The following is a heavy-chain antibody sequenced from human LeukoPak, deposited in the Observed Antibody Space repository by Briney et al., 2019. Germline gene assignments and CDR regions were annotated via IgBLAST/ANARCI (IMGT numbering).Heavy chain of an antibody. Sequence: PGGSLRLSCATSGFTFNKFWMTWVRQAPGKGPEWVANIKQDGSEKYYVDSVKGRFTISRDNAKNSLSLQMNGLRAEDTAIYYCATYGLAQGANDYWGQGTLVTVSS. CDR2: IKQDGSEK. D-gene: IGHD4/OR15-4a*01. CDR1: GFTFNKFW. V-gene: IGHV3-7*01. J-gene: IGHJ4*02. CDR3: ATYGLAQGANDY.